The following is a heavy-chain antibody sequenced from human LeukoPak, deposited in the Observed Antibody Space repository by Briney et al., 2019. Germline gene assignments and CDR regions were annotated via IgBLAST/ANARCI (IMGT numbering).Heavy chain of an antibody. V-gene: IGHV1-18*01. D-gene: IGHD2-15*01. CDR3: ARDHCSGGSCYYYFDY. Sequence: GASVKVSCKASGYTFTSYGISRVRQAPGQGLEWMGWISAYNGNTDYAQKLQGRVTMTTDTSTSAAYMELRSLRSDDTAVYYCARDHCSGGSCYYYFDYWGQGTLVTVSS. CDR1: GYTFTSYG. J-gene: IGHJ4*02. CDR2: ISAYNGNT.